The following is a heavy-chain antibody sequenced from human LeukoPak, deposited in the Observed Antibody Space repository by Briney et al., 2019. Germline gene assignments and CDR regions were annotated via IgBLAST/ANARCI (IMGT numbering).Heavy chain of an antibody. CDR1: GFNFESYT. Sequence: GGSLRLSCAASGFNFESYTMSWVRQAPGKGLEWVSSISGRSEYIYYADSVKGRFTISRDNAENSLFLQMNTLRDEDAAVYYCARVTESPRVVVSATPYDCWGQGTLVTVSS. V-gene: IGHV3-21*01. CDR2: ISGRSEYI. J-gene: IGHJ4*02. D-gene: IGHD2-15*01. CDR3: ARVTESPRVVVSATPYDC.